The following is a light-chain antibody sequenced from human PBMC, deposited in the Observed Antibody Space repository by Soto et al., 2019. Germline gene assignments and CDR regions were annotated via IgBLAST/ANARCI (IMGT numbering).Light chain of an antibody. V-gene: IGLV2-14*01. CDR3: SSFTSSSTWV. CDR2: EVI. CDR1: SSDVGGYDY. Sequence: QSVLTQPASVSGSPGQSITISCTGTSSDVGGYDYVSWFQQHPGRAPKLLIYEVINRPSGVSTRFSGSKSANTASLTISGLQAEDEADFYCSSFTSSSTWVFGGGTKLTVL. J-gene: IGLJ3*02.